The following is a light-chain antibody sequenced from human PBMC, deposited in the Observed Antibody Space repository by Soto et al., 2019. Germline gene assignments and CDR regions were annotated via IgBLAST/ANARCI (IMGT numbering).Light chain of an antibody. J-gene: IGLJ1*01. CDR3: ATWDDSLNGVFV. Sequence: QSVLTQPPSVSGTPGQRVTISCSGSGSNIGSYSVTWYQQFPGTAPKLLIYTNNLRPSGVPDRFSGSKSGTSASLAISGLQSEDEADYHCATWDDSLNGVFVFGTGTKLTVL. CDR2: TNN. CDR1: GSNIGSYS. V-gene: IGLV1-44*01.